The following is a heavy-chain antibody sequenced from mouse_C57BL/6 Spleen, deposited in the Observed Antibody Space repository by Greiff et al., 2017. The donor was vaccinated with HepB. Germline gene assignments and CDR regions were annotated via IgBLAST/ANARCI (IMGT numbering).Heavy chain of an antibody. CDR3: ARGITTVVGY. D-gene: IGHD1-1*01. Sequence: VQLQQSGAELARPGASVKLSCKASGYTFTSFGISWVKQRTGQGLEWIGEIYPRSGNTYYNEKFKGKATLTAGKSSSTAYMELRSLTSEDSAVYFCARGITTVVGYWGQGTTLTVSS. CDR2: IYPRSGNT. V-gene: IGHV1-81*01. CDR1: GYTFTSFG. J-gene: IGHJ2*01.